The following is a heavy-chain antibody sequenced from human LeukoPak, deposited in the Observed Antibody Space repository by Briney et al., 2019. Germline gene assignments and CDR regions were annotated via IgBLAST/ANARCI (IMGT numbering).Heavy chain of an antibody. CDR2: IYSNGGT. D-gene: IGHD3-10*01. CDR1: GDSISGYY. CDR3: ARSMLRGLIFFDY. J-gene: IGHJ4*02. Sequence: SETLSLTCSVSGDSISGYYWSWLRQPAGKGLEWIGRIYSNGGTTYNPSLKSRITMSLDTSKNQFSLKLSSVTAADSAVYYCARSMLRGLIFFDYWGQGSLVAVSS. V-gene: IGHV4-4*07.